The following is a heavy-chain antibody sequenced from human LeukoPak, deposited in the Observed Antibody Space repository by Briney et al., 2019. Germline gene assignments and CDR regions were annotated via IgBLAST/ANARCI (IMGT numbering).Heavy chain of an antibody. J-gene: IGHJ4*02. CDR1: GYTFTSYG. CDR2: ISVYNGNT. Sequence: ASVKVSCKASGYTFTSYGISWVRQAPGQGLEWMGWISVYNGNTSYAQKLQGRVTMTTDTSTSTAYMELRSLRSDDTAVYYCARDDVEMATIYGVYWGQGTLVTVSS. V-gene: IGHV1-18*01. D-gene: IGHD5-24*01. CDR3: ARDDVEMATIYGVY.